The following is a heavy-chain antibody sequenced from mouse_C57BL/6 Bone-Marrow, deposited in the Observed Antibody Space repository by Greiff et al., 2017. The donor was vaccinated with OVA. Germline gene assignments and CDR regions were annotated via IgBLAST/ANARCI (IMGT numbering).Heavy chain of an antibody. CDR1: GFTFSSYG. Sequence: DVKLQESGGDLVKPGGSLKLSCAASGFTFSSYGMSWVRQTPDKRLEWVATISSGGSYTYYPDSVKGRFTISRDNAKNTLYLQMSSLKSEDTAMYYCARHKGVGGFAYWGQGTLVTVSA. CDR3: ARHKGVGGFAY. CDR2: ISSGGSYT. D-gene: IGHD1-1*01. J-gene: IGHJ3*01. V-gene: IGHV5-6*02.